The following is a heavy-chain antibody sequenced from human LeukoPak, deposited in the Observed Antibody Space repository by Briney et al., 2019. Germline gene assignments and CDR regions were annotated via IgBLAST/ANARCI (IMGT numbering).Heavy chain of an antibody. CDR2: INHSGGT. Sequence: SETLSLTCAVYSGSLSGYYWSWIPQPPGKGLEWIGEINHSGGTNYNPSLKSRVTIAVDTSKNQFSLKLTSVTAADTAVYYCARGLVRASGNYLYYWGQGTLVTVSS. J-gene: IGHJ4*02. CDR1: SGSLSGYY. CDR3: ARGLVRASGNYLYY. D-gene: IGHD1-26*01. V-gene: IGHV4-34*01.